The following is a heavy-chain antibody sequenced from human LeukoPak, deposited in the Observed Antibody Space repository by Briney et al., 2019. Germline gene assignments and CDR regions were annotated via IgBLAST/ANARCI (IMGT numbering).Heavy chain of an antibody. CDR1: GFTFSSYA. J-gene: IGHJ4*02. D-gene: IGHD5-18*01. V-gene: IGHV3-23*01. CDR3: AKDHDGDTSMVPGY. CDR2: ISGSGGST. Sequence: GGSLRLSCAASGFTFSSYAVSWVRQAPGKGLEWVSTISGSGGSTYYADSVKDRFTISRDNSKNTLYLQMNSLRAEDTAIYYCAKDHDGDTSMVPGYWGQGTLVTVSS.